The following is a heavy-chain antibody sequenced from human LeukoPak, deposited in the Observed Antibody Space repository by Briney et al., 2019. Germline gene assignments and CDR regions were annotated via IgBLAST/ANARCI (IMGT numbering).Heavy chain of an antibody. CDR2: IYICGST. Sequence: GGSLRLSCAASGFTVSSKYMSWVRQAPGKGLEWVSVIYICGSTYYADSVKGRFTISRDNAKNSLYLQMNSLSADDTAVYYCARFAAGGSYYYYMDVWGKGTTVTVSS. J-gene: IGHJ6*03. CDR1: GFTVSSKY. V-gene: IGHV3-66*01. CDR3: ARFAAGGSYYYYMDV. D-gene: IGHD6-25*01.